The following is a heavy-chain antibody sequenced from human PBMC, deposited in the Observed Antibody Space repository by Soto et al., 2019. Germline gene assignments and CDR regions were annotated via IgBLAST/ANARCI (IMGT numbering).Heavy chain of an antibody. D-gene: IGHD6-19*01. CDR2: INHTGST. V-gene: IGHV4-34*07. J-gene: IGHJ4*02. CDR3: AMAGNYRYFDS. CDR1: GAPFSGYY. Sequence: SETLSLTCAVYGAPFSGYYWTWIRQPPGKGLEWIGEINHTGSTNYNPSLKSRVTLSLDTSKNQFSLSLRSVTAADTAVYYCAMAGNYRYFDSWGQGVLVTVSS.